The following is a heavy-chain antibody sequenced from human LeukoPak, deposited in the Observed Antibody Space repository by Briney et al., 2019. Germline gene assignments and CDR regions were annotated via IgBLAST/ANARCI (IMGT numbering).Heavy chain of an antibody. J-gene: IGHJ6*03. CDR1: GGSISSGGYY. CDR3: ARVPAAPSSSYYYYYMDV. V-gene: IGHV4-30-2*01. Sequence: LQTLSLTCTVSGGSISSGGYYWSWIRQPPGKGLEWIGYIYHSGSTYYNPSLKSRVTISVDRSKNQFSLKLSSVTAADTAVYYCARVPAAPSSSYYYYYMDVWGKGTTVTVSS. CDR2: IYHSGST. D-gene: IGHD2-2*01.